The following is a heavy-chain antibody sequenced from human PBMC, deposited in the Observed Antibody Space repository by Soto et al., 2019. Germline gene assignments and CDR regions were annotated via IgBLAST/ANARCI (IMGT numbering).Heavy chain of an antibody. CDR2: IYYSGRT. CDR1: GESISSSSYY. J-gene: IGHJ4*02. CDR3: ARQRTTVVTQAYFDH. V-gene: IGHV4-39*01. D-gene: IGHD2-21*02. Sequence: SESLSLTCIVSGESISSSSYYWGWIRQPPGKGLEWIGSIYYSGRTYYNPSFKSRVTISIDTSKNQFSLKLSSVAATDTAVYYCARQRTTVVTQAYFDHWGQGALVTVSS.